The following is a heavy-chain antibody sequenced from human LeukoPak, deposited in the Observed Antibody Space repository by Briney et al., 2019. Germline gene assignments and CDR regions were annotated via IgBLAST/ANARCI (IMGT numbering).Heavy chain of an antibody. CDR2: IYYSGST. J-gene: IGHJ4*02. V-gene: IGHV4-61*01. CDR3: ARDPIYYDSSGYTFDY. Sequence: SETLSLTCTVSGGSVSSGSYYWSWIRQPPGKGLEWIGDIYYSGSTNYNPSLKSRVTISVDTSKNQFSLKLSSVTAADTVVYYCARDPIYYDSSGYTFDYWGQGTLVTVSS. D-gene: IGHD3-22*01. CDR1: GGSVSSGSYY.